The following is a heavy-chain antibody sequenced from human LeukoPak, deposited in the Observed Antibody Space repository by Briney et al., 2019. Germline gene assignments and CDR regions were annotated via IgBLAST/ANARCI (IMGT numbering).Heavy chain of an antibody. J-gene: IGHJ4*02. D-gene: IGHD3-10*01. CDR2: INPNSGGT. CDR1: GYIFTGYY. Sequence: GASVKVSCMASGYIFTGYYIHWVRQAPGQGLEWMGWINPNSGGTHYAQKFQDRVTMTRDTSNNTAHMELRRLRSDDTALYYCARDYYGSGPVLDFWGQGTLVSVSS. V-gene: IGHV1-2*02. CDR3: ARDYYGSGPVLDF.